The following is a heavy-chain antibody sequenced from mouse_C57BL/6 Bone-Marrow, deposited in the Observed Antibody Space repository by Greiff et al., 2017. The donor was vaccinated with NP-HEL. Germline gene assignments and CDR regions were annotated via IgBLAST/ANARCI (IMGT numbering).Heavy chain of an antibody. CDR3: ARRDSSGFHYAMDY. V-gene: IGHV5-6*02. CDR1: GFTFSSYG. J-gene: IGHJ4*01. Sequence: DVKLQESGGDLVKPGGSLKLSCAASGFTFSSYGMSWVRQTPDKRLEWVATISSGGSYTYYPDSVKGRFTISRDNAKNTLYLQMSSLKSEDTAMYYCARRDSSGFHYAMDYWGQGTSVTVSS. CDR2: ISSGGSYT. D-gene: IGHD3-2*02.